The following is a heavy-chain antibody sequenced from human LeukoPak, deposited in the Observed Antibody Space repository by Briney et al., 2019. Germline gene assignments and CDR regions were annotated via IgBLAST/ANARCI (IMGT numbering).Heavy chain of an antibody. J-gene: IGHJ4*02. CDR3: ARGRAFFD. CDR2: IYYSGST. CDR1: GDSISTSSYY. V-gene: IGHV4-39*01. Sequence: SETLSLTCSVSGDSISTSSYYWGWIRQPPGKGLEWIGTIYYSGSTYYNPSLTSRVTISVDTSKNQFSLKLSSVTAADTAVYYCARGRAFFDWGQGTLVTVPS. D-gene: IGHD3-3*02.